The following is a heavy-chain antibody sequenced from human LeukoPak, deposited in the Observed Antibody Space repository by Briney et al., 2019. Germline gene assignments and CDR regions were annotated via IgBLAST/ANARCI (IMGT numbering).Heavy chain of an antibody. V-gene: IGHV3-15*01. CDR3: AKTTGGNAYDYIDY. J-gene: IGHJ4*02. D-gene: IGHD5-12*01. CDR1: GFTFSNAW. CDR2: IKSKTDGGTT. Sequence: GGSLRLSCAASGFTFSNAWMSWVRQAPGKGLGWVGRIKSKTDGGTTDYAAPVKGRFTISRDDSKNTLYLQMNSLRAEDTAVYYCAKTTGGNAYDYIDYWGQGTLVTVSS.